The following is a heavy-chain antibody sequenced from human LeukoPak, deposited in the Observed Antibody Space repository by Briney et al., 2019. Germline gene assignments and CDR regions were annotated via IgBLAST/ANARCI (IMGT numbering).Heavy chain of an antibody. Sequence: GRSLRLSCAASGFTFSTYVMHWVRQAPGKGLEWVAVISYDGVNKYYADSVKGRFTISRDDSKNTVYLQMNSLRVEDTAVYYCARVSSVGATREFDCWGQGTLVTVSS. CDR3: ARVSSVGATREFDC. CDR2: ISYDGVNK. CDR1: GFTFSTYV. D-gene: IGHD1-26*01. J-gene: IGHJ4*02. V-gene: IGHV3-30-3*01.